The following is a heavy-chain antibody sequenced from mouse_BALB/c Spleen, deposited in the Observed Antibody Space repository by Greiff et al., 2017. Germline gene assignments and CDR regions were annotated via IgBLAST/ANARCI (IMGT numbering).Heavy chain of an antibody. J-gene: IGHJ4*01. CDR1: GYTFTDYA. CDR3: ARAITTSYAMDY. V-gene: IGHV1S137*01. D-gene: IGHD2-4*01. Sequence: VQLQQSGAELVRPGVSVKISCKGSGYTFTDYAMHWVKQSHAKSLEWIGVISTYYGDASYNQKFKGKATMTVDKSSSTAYMELARLTSEDSAIYYCARAITTSYAMDYWGQGTSVTVSS. CDR2: ISTYYGDA.